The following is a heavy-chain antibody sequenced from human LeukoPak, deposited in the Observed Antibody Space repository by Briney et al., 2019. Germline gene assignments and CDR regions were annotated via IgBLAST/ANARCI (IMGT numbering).Heavy chain of an antibody. CDR1: GFTFSSYW. CDR2: INSDGSST. V-gene: IGHV3-74*01. D-gene: IGHD4-17*01. J-gene: IGHJ2*01. CDR3: AKYGDYWYFDL. Sequence: GGSLRPSCAASGFTFSSYWMHWVRQAPGKGLVWVSRINSDGSSTNYADSVKGRFTISRDNAKNTLYLQMNSLRAEDTAVYYCAKYGDYWYFDLWGRGTLVTVSS.